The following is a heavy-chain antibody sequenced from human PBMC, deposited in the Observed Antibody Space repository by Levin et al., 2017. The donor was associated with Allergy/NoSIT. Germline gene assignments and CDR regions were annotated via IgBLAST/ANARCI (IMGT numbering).Heavy chain of an antibody. J-gene: IGHJ3*02. Sequence: MAGGSLRLSCAASGFIFSDYNMDWVRQAPGKGLEWVSTISSSSSYIHYADSVKGRCTSSRDNSKNVIYLQMNSLRADDTAVYYCARDSRGGDAARDALDIWGQGTMVTVSS. V-gene: IGHV3-21*06. CDR3: ARDSRGGDAARDALDI. D-gene: IGHD2-21*02. CDR1: GFIFSDYN. CDR2: ISSSSSYI.